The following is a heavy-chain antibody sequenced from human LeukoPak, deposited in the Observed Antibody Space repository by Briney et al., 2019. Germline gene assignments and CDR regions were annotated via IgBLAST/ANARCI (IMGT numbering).Heavy chain of an antibody. CDR2: INVDGSEK. J-gene: IGHJ6*02. Sequence: GGSLRLSCAASGFSLSNHWVTWVRQAPGKGLEWVAHINVDGSEKDFLDSVRGRFTISRDNSKSSVYLQMNTLRVEDTAVYHCARGHYGLDVWGQGTTVTVSS. V-gene: IGHV3-7*01. CDR1: GFSLSNHW. CDR3: ARGHYGLDV.